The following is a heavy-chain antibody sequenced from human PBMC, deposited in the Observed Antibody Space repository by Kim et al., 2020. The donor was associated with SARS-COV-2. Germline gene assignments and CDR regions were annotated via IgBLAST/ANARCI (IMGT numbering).Heavy chain of an antibody. CDR2: IWYDGSNK. D-gene: IGHD6-19*01. Sequence: GGSLRLSCAASGFTFSSYGMHWVRQAPGKGLEWVAVIWYDGSNKYYADSVKGRFTISRDNSKNTLYLQMNSLRAEDTAVYYCARDTGYSSGWSLGYFDYWGQGTLVTVSS. J-gene: IGHJ4*02. CDR3: ARDTGYSSGWSLGYFDY. V-gene: IGHV3-33*01. CDR1: GFTFSSYG.